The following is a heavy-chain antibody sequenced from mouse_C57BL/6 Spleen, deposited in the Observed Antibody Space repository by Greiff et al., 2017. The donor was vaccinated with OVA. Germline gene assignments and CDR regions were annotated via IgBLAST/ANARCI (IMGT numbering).Heavy chain of an antibody. V-gene: IGHV3-6*01. CDR1: GYSITSGYY. CDR3: AREGDGYYWYFDV. D-gene: IGHD2-3*01. J-gene: IGHJ1*03. CDR2: ISYDGSN. Sequence: VQLKESGPGLVKPSQSLSLTCSVTGYSITSGYYWNWIRQFPGNKLEWMGYISYDGSNNYNPSLKNRISITRDTSKNQFFLKLNSVTTEDTATYYCAREGDGYYWYFDVWGTGTTVTVSS.